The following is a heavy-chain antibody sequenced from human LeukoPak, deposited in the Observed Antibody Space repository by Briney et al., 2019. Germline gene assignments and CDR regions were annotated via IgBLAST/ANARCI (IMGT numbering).Heavy chain of an antibody. CDR1: GYTFTSYD. Sequence: ASVKVSCKASGYTFTSYDINWVRQATGQGLEWMGWMNPNSGNTGYAQKFQGRVTMTRNTSISTAYMELRSLRSDDTAVYYCARVYSRAAGDYWGQGTLVTVSS. V-gene: IGHV1-8*01. CDR3: ARVYSRAAGDY. D-gene: IGHD6-13*01. CDR2: MNPNSGNT. J-gene: IGHJ4*02.